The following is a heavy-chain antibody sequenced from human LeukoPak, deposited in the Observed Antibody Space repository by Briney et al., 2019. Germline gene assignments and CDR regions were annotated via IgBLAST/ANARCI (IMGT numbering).Heavy chain of an antibody. J-gene: IGHJ4*02. CDR1: GFTVSSNY. CDR3: AILWGPFDF. Sequence: PGGSLRLSCAASGFTVSSNYMSWVRQAPGKGLEWVSAISGSGGSTYYADSVKGRFTISRDNSKNTLYLQMNSLRAEDTAVYYWAILWGPFDFWGQGTLGTGFS. V-gene: IGHV3-23*01. CDR2: ISGSGGST. D-gene: IGHD2/OR15-2a*01.